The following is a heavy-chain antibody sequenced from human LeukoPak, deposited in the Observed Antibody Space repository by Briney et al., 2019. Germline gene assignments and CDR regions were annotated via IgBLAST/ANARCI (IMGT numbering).Heavy chain of an antibody. Sequence: GGSLRLSCAASGFTFSSYAMSWVRQAPGKGLEWVSSITGSSGYTYYADPVKGRFTISRDNSKNTLYLQMNSLRVEDTAVYYCAKRVSGVYYTDYWGQGTLVTVSS. J-gene: IGHJ4*02. D-gene: IGHD2-8*02. CDR3: AKRVSGVYYTDY. CDR1: GFTFSSYA. V-gene: IGHV3-23*01. CDR2: ITGSSGYT.